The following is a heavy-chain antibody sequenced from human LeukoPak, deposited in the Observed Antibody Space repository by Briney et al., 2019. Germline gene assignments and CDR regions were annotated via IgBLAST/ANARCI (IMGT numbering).Heavy chain of an antibody. CDR2: IYYSGST. CDR1: GGSISSYY. Sequence: SETLSLTCTVSGGSISSYYWNWIRQPPGKGLEWIGYIYYSGSTNYNPSLKSRVTISVDTSKNQFSLKLSSVTAADTAVYYCAREGYCSGGTCLNWFDPWGQGTLVTVSS. J-gene: IGHJ5*02. D-gene: IGHD2-15*01. CDR3: AREGYCSGGTCLNWFDP. V-gene: IGHV4-59*12.